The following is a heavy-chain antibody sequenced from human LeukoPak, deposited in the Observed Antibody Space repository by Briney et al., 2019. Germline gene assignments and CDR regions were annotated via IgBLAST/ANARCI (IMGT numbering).Heavy chain of an antibody. Sequence: GGSLRLSCAASGFTFSSYSMNWVRQAPGKGLEWVSSISSSSSYIYYADSVKGRFTISRDNAKNSLYLQMNSLRAEDTAVYYCASDILTGYSPFDYWGQGTLVTVSS. CDR1: GFTFSSYS. CDR3: ASDILTGYSPFDY. CDR2: ISSSSSYI. V-gene: IGHV3-21*01. J-gene: IGHJ4*02. D-gene: IGHD3-9*01.